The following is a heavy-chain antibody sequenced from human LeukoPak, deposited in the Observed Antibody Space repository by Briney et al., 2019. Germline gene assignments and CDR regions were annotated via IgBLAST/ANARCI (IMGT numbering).Heavy chain of an antibody. Sequence: GGSLRLSCAASGFTFSSYSMNWVRQAPGKGLEWVSSISGSGSGGSTYYADSVKGRFTISRDNSKNTLYLQMNSLRAEDTAVYYCAELGITMIGGVWGKGTTVTISS. CDR1: GFTFSSYS. CDR3: AELGITMIGGV. J-gene: IGHJ6*04. D-gene: IGHD3-10*02. CDR2: ISGSGSGGST. V-gene: IGHV3-23*01.